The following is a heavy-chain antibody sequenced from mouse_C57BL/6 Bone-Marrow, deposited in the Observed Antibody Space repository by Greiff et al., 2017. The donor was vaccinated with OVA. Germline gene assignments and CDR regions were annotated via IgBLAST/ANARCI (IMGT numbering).Heavy chain of an antibody. D-gene: IGHD1-1*01. Sequence: EVQLQQSGAELVRPGASVKLSCTASGFNIKDDYMHWVKQRPEQGLEWIGWIDPENGDTEYASKFQGKATITADTSSNTAYLQLSSLTSEDTAVYYCTTPFITTVVATDYWSQGTTLTVSS. CDR2: IDPENGDT. CDR1: GFNIKDDY. J-gene: IGHJ2*01. CDR3: TTPFITTVVATDY. V-gene: IGHV14-4*01.